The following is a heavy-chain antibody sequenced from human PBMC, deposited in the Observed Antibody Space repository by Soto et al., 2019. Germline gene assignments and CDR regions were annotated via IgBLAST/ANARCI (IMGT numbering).Heavy chain of an antibody. Sequence: SETLSLTCTVSGGSISNSYFWSWIRQPPGKGLEWIGYIYYSGSTNYNPSLKSRVTMSVDTSKNQFSLKLSSVTAADTAVYYCARMEPVEGYYDSSAYYYAPFDIWGQGTMVTVSS. D-gene: IGHD3-22*01. CDR1: GGSISNSYF. CDR2: IYYSGST. V-gene: IGHV4-59*01. CDR3: ARMEPVEGYYDSSAYYYAPFDI. J-gene: IGHJ3*02.